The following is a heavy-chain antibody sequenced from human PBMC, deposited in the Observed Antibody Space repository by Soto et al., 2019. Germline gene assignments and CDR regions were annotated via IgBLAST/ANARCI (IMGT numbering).Heavy chain of an antibody. V-gene: IGHV4-30-4*02. J-gene: IGHJ4*02. CDR2: IYYSGST. CDR3: ASQTYYDILTGYIY. CDR1: GGSISSGGYY. D-gene: IGHD3-9*01. Sequence: SETLSLTCTVSGGSISSGGYYWSWIRQPPGKGLEWIGYIYYSGSTYYNPSLKSRVTISVDTSKNQFSLKLSSVTAADTAVYYCASQTYYDILTGYIYWGQGTLVTVSS.